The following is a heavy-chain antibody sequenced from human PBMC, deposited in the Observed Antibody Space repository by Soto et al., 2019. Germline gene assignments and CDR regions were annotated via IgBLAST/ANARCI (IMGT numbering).Heavy chain of an antibody. J-gene: IGHJ6*02. CDR1: GGTFSSYA. CDR2: IMPKFGVE. CDR3: ARGAGGMDV. D-gene: IGHD3-10*01. Sequence: QVQLVQSGAEVKKPGSSVKVSCKASGGTFSSYAITWVRQAPGQGLEWMGGIMPKFGVENHAQKFQGRVTITADESTSTAYMGLSSLRSEDTAVYYCARGAGGMDVWGQGTTVTVSS. V-gene: IGHV1-69*01.